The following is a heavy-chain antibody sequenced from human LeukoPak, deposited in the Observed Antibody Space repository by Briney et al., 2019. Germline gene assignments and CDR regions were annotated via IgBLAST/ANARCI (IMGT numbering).Heavy chain of an antibody. CDR3: ARENYYGSGSGDFDY. D-gene: IGHD3-10*01. Sequence: GRSLRLSCAASGFTFSSYGMHWVRQAPGKGLEWVAVIWYDGSNKYYADSVKGRFTISRDNSKNTLYLQMNSLRAEDTAVYYCARENYYGSGSGDFDYWGQGTLVTVSS. CDR2: IWYDGSNK. CDR1: GFTFSSYG. J-gene: IGHJ4*02. V-gene: IGHV3-33*01.